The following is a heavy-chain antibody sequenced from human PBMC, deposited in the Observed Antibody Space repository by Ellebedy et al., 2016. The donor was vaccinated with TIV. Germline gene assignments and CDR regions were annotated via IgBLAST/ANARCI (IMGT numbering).Heavy chain of an antibody. D-gene: IGHD5-24*01. V-gene: IGHV3-7*04. CDR1: GFLFRRYW. CDR3: VRDTVAVTDGNTFDV. CDR2: MKYDEIES. J-gene: IGHJ3*01. Sequence: GESLKISCAASGFLFRRYWSDWVRQPPGKGLEWVADMKYDEIESYYANSVKGRFTISRDNARNSLYLQMRSLRVDDTAMYYCVRDTVAVTDGNTFDVWGQGTIVSV.